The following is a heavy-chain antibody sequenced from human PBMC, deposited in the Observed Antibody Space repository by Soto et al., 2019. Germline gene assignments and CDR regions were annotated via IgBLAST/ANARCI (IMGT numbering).Heavy chain of an antibody. Sequence: EVQLVESGGGLVKPGGSLRLSCAASGFTFSSYSMKWVRQAPGKGLEWVSSISSSSSYIYYADSVKGRFTISRDNAKNSLYLQMNSLRAEDTAVYYCARDQPGYSYGYGLGYWGQGTLVTVSS. J-gene: IGHJ4*02. CDR2: ISSSSSYI. D-gene: IGHD5-18*01. CDR1: GFTFSSYS. CDR3: ARDQPGYSYGYGLGY. V-gene: IGHV3-21*01.